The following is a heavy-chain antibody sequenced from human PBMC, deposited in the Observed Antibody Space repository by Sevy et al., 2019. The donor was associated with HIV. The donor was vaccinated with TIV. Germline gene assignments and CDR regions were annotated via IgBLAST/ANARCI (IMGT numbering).Heavy chain of an antibody. J-gene: IGHJ6*02. Sequence: GGSLRLSCAASGFSFSSYGMQWVRQAPGKGLEWVTFIRHDGSTKYYVDSVRGRFTISRDNSKSTLYLQMNSLRREDTAVYYCVKGPHPAVTTSYGMDVWGQGTTVTVSS. V-gene: IGHV3-30*02. D-gene: IGHD4-17*01. CDR1: GFSFSSYG. CDR3: VKGPHPAVTTSYGMDV. CDR2: IRHDGSTK.